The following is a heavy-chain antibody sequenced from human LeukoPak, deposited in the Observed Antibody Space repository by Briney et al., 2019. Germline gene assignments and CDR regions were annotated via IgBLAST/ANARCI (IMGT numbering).Heavy chain of an antibody. J-gene: IGHJ4*02. CDR2: IRSKAYGGTT. CDR1: GFTFGDYA. CDR3: TRAVTTYDY. Sequence: GSLTLSCTASGFTFGDYAMSWVRQAPGKGLEWVGFIRSKAYGGTTEYAASVKGRFTISRDDSKSIAYLQMNSLKTEDTAVYYCTRAVTTYDYWGQGTLVTVSS. V-gene: IGHV3-49*04. D-gene: IGHD4-11*01.